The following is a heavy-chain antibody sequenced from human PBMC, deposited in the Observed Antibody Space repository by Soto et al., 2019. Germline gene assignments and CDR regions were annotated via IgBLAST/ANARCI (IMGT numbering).Heavy chain of an antibody. V-gene: IGHV3-23*01. CDR2: ISVSGGST. D-gene: IGHD3-22*01. J-gene: IGHJ4*02. Sequence: PGGSLRLSCAASGFTFRNYAMNWVRQAPGKGLEWVSGISVSGGSTYYADSVKGRFTVSRDSSKNTVFLQMNSLRAEDTAVYFCAKGMYYYDRRGYSPLDYWGQGTLVTVSS. CDR1: GFTFRNYA. CDR3: AKGMYYYDRRGYSPLDY.